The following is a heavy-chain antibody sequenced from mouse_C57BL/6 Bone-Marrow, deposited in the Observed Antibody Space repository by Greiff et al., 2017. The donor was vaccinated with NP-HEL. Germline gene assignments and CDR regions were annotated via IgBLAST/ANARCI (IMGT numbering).Heavy chain of an antibody. J-gene: IGHJ3*01. V-gene: IGHV2-2*01. CDR3: ARNRADDPFAY. D-gene: IGHD3-3*01. CDR2: IRSGGST. Sequence: QVQLQQSGPGLVQPSQSLSITCTVSGFSFTSYGVPWVRQSPGKGLEWLGVIRSGGSTDYYAAFISRLCISKDNSKSQVFFKMNSLQADDTATYYCARNRADDPFAYWGQGTVVTVSA. CDR1: GFSFTSYG.